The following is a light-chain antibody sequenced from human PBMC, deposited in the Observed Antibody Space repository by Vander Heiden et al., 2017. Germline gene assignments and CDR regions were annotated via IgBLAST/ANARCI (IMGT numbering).Light chain of an antibody. CDR3: CSFTSTTTYV. CDR1: SSDVGGYAY. CDR2: DVT. Sequence: QSALTQPASVSGSPGQSITISCTGTSSDVGGYAYVSGSQHHPGKAPKLVIYDVTKRPPGISDPLFGLKSGNTASPTISGPQAEDEADYYCCSFTSTTTYVFGTGTQVTVL. J-gene: IGLJ1*01. V-gene: IGLV2-14*03.